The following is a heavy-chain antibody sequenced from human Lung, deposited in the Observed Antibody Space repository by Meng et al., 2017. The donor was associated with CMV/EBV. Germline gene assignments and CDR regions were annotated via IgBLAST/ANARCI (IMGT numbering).Heavy chain of an antibody. D-gene: IGHD6-25*01. Sequence: GESLKISWAASGFTFSSFTMNWFRQAPGKGLEWISSSSSSSSYIYYPDSVRGRFTISRDNAQTSLYLQMSSLRAEDTAVYYCSRLGQYSSAAVYFDDWGQGALVTVSS. V-gene: IGHV3-21*01. CDR3: SRLGQYSSAAVYFDD. CDR1: GFTFSSFT. CDR2: SSSSSSYI. J-gene: IGHJ4*02.